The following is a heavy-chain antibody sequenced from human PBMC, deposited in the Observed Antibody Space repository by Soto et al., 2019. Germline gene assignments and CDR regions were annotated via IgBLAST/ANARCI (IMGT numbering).Heavy chain of an antibody. CDR1: GGTFTSYA. D-gene: IGHD6-19*01. Sequence: QVQLVQSGAEVKKPGSSVKVSCKASGGTFTSYAISWVRQAPGQGLEWMGGIIPIFGITNYAQKFQGRVSITTDQATSTAYMELSSLRSEDTAVDYCARDYWYSSGRLSHSDYWGQSTLVTVSS. J-gene: IGHJ4*02. V-gene: IGHV1-69*17. CDR2: IIPIFGIT. CDR3: ARDYWYSSGRLSHSDY.